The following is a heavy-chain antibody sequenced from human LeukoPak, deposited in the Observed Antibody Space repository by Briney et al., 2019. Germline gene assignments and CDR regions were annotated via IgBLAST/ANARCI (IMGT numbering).Heavy chain of an antibody. J-gene: IGHJ4*02. CDR2: ISGSGVGT. D-gene: IGHD2-2*01. V-gene: IGHV3-23*01. CDR1: GFTFSSYA. CDR3: AKDSVMIVVVPAAIDLPDY. Sequence: GGSLRLSCAASGFTFSSYAMSWVRQAPGKGLEWVSGISGSGVGTYYADSVKGRFTISRDNSKNTLYLQMNSLRAEDTAVYYCAKDSVMIVVVPAAIDLPDYWGQGTLVTVSS.